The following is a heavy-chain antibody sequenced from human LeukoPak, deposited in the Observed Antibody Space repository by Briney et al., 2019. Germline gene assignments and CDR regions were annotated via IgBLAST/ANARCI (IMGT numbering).Heavy chain of an antibody. CDR1: GFTFGDYA. D-gene: IGHD2-2*01. J-gene: IGHJ4*02. V-gene: IGHV3-49*04. CDR3: TRVQGSSTS. CDR2: IRSKAYGGTT. Sequence: PGRSLRLSCTASGFTFGDYATSWVRQAPGKGLEWVGFIRSKAYGGTTEYAASVKGRFTISRDDSKSIASLQMNSLKTEDTAVYYCTRVQGSSTSWGQGTLVTVSS.